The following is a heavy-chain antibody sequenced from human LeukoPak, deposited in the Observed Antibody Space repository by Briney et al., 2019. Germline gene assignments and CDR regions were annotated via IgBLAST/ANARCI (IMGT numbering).Heavy chain of an antibody. D-gene: IGHD2-2*01. Sequence: GGSLRLSCAASGFTFSRFGMNWVRQAPGKGLEWVSAISGSGGSTYYADSVKGRFTISRDNSKNTLYLQMNSLRAEDTAVYYCAKDPYCSSTSCYLWGQGTLVTVSS. CDR2: ISGSGGST. CDR1: GFTFSRFG. J-gene: IGHJ4*02. V-gene: IGHV3-23*01. CDR3: AKDPYCSSTSCYL.